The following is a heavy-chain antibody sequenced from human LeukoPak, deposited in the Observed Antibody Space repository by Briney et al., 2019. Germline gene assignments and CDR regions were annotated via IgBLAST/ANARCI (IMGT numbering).Heavy chain of an antibody. CDR2: TIPIFGTA. CDR3: ARARRHIVVVPAATQFDP. D-gene: IGHD2-2*01. J-gene: IGHJ5*02. V-gene: IGHV1-69*13. Sequence: ASVKVSCKASGGTFSSYAISWVRQAPGQGLEWMGGTIPIFGTANYAQKFQGRVTITADESTSTAYMELSSLRSEDTAVYYCARARRHIVVVPAATQFDPWGQGTLVTVSS. CDR1: GGTFSSYA.